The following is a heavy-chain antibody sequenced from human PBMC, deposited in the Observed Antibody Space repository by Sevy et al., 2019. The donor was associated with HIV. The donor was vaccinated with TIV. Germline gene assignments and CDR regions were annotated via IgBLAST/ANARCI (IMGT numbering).Heavy chain of an antibody. CDR3: ETDGLAAAGRFFSRSHKDYYMDV. D-gene: IGHD6-13*01. CDR2: ISGSGGST. V-gene: IGHV3-23*01. J-gene: IGHJ6*03. Sequence: GGSLRLSCAASGFTFSSYAMSWVRQAPGKGLEWVSAISGSGGSTYYEDSVKGRFTISRDNSKITLYLQMNSLRAEDTAVSYCETDGLAAAGRFFSRSHKDYYMDVWGKGTTVTVSS. CDR1: GFTFSSYA.